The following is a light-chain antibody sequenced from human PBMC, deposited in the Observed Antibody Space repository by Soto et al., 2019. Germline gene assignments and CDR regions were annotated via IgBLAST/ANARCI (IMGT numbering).Light chain of an antibody. V-gene: IGLV4-60*02. CDR3: ETGDSNPQV. CDR1: SGHSSYI. CDR2: LEGSGSY. J-gene: IGLJ2*01. Sequence: QSVLTQSSSASASLGSSVKLTCTLSSGHSSYIIAWHQQQPGKAPRYLMKLEGSGSYNKGSGVPDRFSGSSSGADRYLTISNLQFEDEADYYCETGDSNPQVLGGGTQVNVL.